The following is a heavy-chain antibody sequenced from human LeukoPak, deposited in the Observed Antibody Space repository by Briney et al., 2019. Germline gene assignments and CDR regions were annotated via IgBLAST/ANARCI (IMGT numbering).Heavy chain of an antibody. CDR2: INHSGST. J-gene: IGHJ2*01. V-gene: IGHV4-34*01. CDR1: GFTFRNYW. Sequence: PGGSLRLSCAASGFTFRNYWMSWVRQAPGKGLEWIGEINHSGSTNYNPSLKSRVTISVDTSKNQFSLKLSSVTAADTAVYYCARGQIILSQEDFWSGYSNRRYWYFDLWGRGTLVTVSS. D-gene: IGHD3-3*01. CDR3: ARGQIILSQEDFWSGYSNRRYWYFDL.